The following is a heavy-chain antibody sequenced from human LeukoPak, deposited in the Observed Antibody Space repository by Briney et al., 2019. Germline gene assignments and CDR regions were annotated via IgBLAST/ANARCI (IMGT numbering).Heavy chain of an antibody. V-gene: IGHV3-30*02. CDR3: AQWELLPTADY. Sequence: QPGRSLRLSCAASGFTASNYAMYWVRQAPGKGLEWVSFILFDGSKTYYADSVKGRFTVSRDNSKNTLFLEMNSLRANDTAVYYCAQWELLPTADYWGQGTLVTVSS. D-gene: IGHD1-26*01. CDR1: GFTASNYA. J-gene: IGHJ4*02. CDR2: ILFDGSKT.